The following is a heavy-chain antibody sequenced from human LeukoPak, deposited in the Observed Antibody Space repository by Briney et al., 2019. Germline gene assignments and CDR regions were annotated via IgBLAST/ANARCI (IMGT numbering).Heavy chain of an antibody. J-gene: IGHJ4*02. V-gene: IGHV4-38-2*01. D-gene: IGHD3-22*01. Sequence: SETLSLTCAVSGYSISSGYYWGWIRPPPGKGLEWIGSIYHSGSTYYNPSLKSRVTISVDTSKNQFSLKLSSVTAADTAVYYCARLSSGYYPIDYWGQGTLVTVSS. CDR1: GYSISSGYY. CDR3: ARLSSGYYPIDY. CDR2: IYHSGST.